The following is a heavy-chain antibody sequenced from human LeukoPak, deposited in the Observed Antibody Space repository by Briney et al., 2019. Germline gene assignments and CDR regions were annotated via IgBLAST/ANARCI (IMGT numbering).Heavy chain of an antibody. V-gene: IGHV3-23*01. CDR1: GFTFSSYT. CDR2: ISHTSEYT. D-gene: IGHD5-24*01. Sequence: GGSLRLSCAASGFTFSSYTMSCVRQAPGKGLEWVSAISHTSEYTYHADSVKGRFTISRDNAKNSLYLQMNSLRAEDTAIYYCTRVGYIDEGIDYWGQGTLVTVSS. CDR3: TRVGYIDEGIDY. J-gene: IGHJ4*02.